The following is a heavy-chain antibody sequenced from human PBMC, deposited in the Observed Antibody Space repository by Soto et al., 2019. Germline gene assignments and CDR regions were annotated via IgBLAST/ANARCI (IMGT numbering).Heavy chain of an antibody. V-gene: IGHV3-66*01. CDR1: GSTVTDIY. CDR2: IYKDFT. J-gene: IGHJ3*02. CDR3: AREPRYCSGGSCSIMGDAFDI. Sequence: EVQLVESGGGLVQPGGSLRLSCVASGSTVTDIYMNWVRQAPGKGLEWVSVIYKDFTDYADFVRGRFSVSTDTSKNALYLQLDNLRAEDTAVYYCAREPRYCSGGSCSIMGDAFDIWGQGAMVTVSS. D-gene: IGHD2-15*01.